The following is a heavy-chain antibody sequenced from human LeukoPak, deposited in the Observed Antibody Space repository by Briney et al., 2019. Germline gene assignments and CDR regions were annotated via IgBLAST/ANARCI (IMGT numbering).Heavy chain of an antibody. CDR3: ARDPVPAADYNWFDP. CDR1: GYTFTSHA. Sequence: ASVKVSCKASGYTFTSHAMNWVRQAPGQGLEWMGWINTNTGNPTYAQGFTGRFVFSLDTSVSTAYLQISSLKAEDTAVYYCARDPVPAADYNWFDPWGQGTLVTVSS. CDR2: INTNTGNP. V-gene: IGHV7-4-1*02. D-gene: IGHD2-2*01. J-gene: IGHJ5*02.